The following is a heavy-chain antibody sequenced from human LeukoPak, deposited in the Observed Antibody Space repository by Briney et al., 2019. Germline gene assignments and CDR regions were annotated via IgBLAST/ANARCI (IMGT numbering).Heavy chain of an antibody. Sequence: SVKFSCKASGGTFSSYAISWVRQAPDQGLKWMGRITPIFGTANYAQKYQGRVTITTDESTTTAYMELSSLRAEDAAVYYCARESSYYYDSSGDPDHWGQGTLVTVSS. V-gene: IGHV1-69*05. J-gene: IGHJ4*02. D-gene: IGHD3-22*01. CDR2: ITPIFGTA. CDR1: GGTFSSYA. CDR3: ARESSYYYDSSGDPDH.